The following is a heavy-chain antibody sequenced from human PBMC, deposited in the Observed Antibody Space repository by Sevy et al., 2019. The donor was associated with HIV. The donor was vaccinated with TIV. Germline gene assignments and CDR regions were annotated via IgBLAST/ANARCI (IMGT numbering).Heavy chain of an antibody. V-gene: IGHV6-1*01. CDR1: GDSVSGHSAA. D-gene: IGHD1-20*01. J-gene: IGHJ3*02. CDR2: TYYRPKWYT. Sequence: SQTLSLTCAISGDSVSGHSAAWNWIRQSPSRGLEWLGRTYYRPKWYTDFAVSVKSRITINPDTSKNQFSLHLNSVTPEDTAMYYCARGGSAVTGTTFVLTFDIWGQGTMVTVSS. CDR3: ARGGSAVTGTTFVLTFDI.